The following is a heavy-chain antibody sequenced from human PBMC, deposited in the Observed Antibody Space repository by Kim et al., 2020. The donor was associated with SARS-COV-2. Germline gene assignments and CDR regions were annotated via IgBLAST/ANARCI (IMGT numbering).Heavy chain of an antibody. V-gene: IGHV4-31*03. CDR1: GGSISSGGYY. D-gene: IGHD2-2*01. J-gene: IGHJ6*03. CDR3: ARGGEVPAARGYYYYYMDV. CDR2: VYYSGNT. Sequence: SETLSLTCTVSGGSISSGGYYWSWIRQHPGKGLEWIGYVYYSGNTYYNPSLKSRVTISVDTSKNQFSLKLSSVTAADTAVYYCARGGEVPAARGYYYYYMDVWGKGTTVTVSS.